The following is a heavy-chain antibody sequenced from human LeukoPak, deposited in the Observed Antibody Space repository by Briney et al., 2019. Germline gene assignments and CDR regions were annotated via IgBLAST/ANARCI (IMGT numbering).Heavy chain of an antibody. Sequence: PGGSLRLSCAASGFTFSSYGMHWVRQAPGQGLEWMGIINPSGGSTSYAQKFQGRVTMTRDTSTSTVYMELSSLRSEDTAVYYCARDLRELPRADAFDIWGQGTMVTVSS. J-gene: IGHJ3*02. D-gene: IGHD1-26*01. V-gene: IGHV1-46*03. CDR1: GFTFSSYG. CDR3: ARDLRELPRADAFDI. CDR2: INPSGGST.